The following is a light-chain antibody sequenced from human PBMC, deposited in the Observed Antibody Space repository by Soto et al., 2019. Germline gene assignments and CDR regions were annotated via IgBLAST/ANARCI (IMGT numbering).Light chain of an antibody. CDR3: QKYNSVPFT. J-gene: IGKJ3*01. Sequence: IQLTQSPSSLSASVGDRVTIACRASRGIGDFLAWFQQRPGKIPRLLISSASTLQSGVPSRFSGNGAGTDFALTIRSLQPEDVGTYYCQKYNSVPFTFGPGTKVDIK. CDR1: RGIGDF. CDR2: SAS. V-gene: IGKV1-27*01.